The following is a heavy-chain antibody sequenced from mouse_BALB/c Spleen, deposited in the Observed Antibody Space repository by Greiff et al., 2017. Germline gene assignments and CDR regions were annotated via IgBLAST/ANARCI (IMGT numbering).Heavy chain of an antibody. J-gene: IGHJ4*01. CDR2: IDPANGNT. CDR1: GFNIKDTY. D-gene: IGHD2-2*01. CDR3: APPYYGNDVEEYAMDY. Sequence: EVQLQQSGAELVKPGASVKLSCTASGFNIKDTYMHWVKQRPEQGLEWIGRIDPANGNTKYDPKFQGKATITADTSSNTAYLQLSSLTSEDTAVYYWAPPYYGNDVEEYAMDYWGQGTSVTVSS. V-gene: IGHV14-3*02.